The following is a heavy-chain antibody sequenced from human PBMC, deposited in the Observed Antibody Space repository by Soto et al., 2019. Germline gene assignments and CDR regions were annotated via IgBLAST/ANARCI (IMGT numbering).Heavy chain of an antibody. CDR2: IIPVFGTT. CDR3: AIEVWGRGGYYLDS. V-gene: IGHV1-69*01. Sequence: QVHVVQSGAEVKKPGSSVKVTCKAFGGTFNSFGINWVRQAPGQGLEWMGGIIPVFGTTKYAQKFRDRVTLVAEGSTSTSSMELSSLTSDDTAVYYCAIEVWGRGGYYLDSWGQGTLVTVSS. J-gene: IGHJ4*02. CDR1: GGTFNSFG. D-gene: IGHD7-27*01.